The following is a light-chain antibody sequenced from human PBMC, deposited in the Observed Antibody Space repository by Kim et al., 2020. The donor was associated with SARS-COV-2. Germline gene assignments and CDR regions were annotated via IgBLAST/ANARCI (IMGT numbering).Light chain of an antibody. J-gene: IGLJ3*02. Sequence: SYELTQPPSVSVAPGKTARITCGGNNIGSKSVHWYQQKPGQAPVLVIYYDSDRPSGIPERFSGSNSGNTATLTSSRVEAGDEADYYCQVWASSSDLPNWV. V-gene: IGLV3-21*04. CDR1: NIGSKS. CDR2: YDS. CDR3: QVWASSSDLPNWV.